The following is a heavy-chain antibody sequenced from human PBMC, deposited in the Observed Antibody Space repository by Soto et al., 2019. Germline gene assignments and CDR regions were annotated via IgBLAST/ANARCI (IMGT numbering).Heavy chain of an antibody. CDR1: GYSFTRYW. CDR2: IDPSDSYT. V-gene: IGHV5-10-1*01. J-gene: IGHJ5*02. Sequence: GESLKISCKGSGYSFTRYWISWVRQMPGKGLEWMGRIDPSDSYTNYGPSFQGHVTMSVDKSTSTAYLQWSSLKASDTAMYYCARMDGLVRGITKNWFDPWGQGPLVTVCS. D-gene: IGHD3-10*01. CDR3: ARMDGLVRGITKNWFDP.